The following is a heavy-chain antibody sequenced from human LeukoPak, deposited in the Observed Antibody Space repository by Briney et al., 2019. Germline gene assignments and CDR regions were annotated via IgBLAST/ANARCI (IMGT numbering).Heavy chain of an antibody. CDR1: GFSVSSNY. V-gene: IGHV3-53*01. Sequence: SGGSLRLSCAASGFSVSSNYMSWVRQAPGKGLEWVSVIYSGGSTYYADSVKGRFTISRDNSKNTLYLQMSSLRAEDTAVYYCSRHRGLLWSATWGQGTLDTVSS. CDR3: SRHRGLLWSAT. CDR2: IYSGGST. D-gene: IGHD3-10*01. J-gene: IGHJ5*02.